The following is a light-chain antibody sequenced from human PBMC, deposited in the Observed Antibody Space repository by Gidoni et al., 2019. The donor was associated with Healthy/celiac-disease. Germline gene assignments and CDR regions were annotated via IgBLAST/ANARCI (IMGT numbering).Light chain of an antibody. J-gene: IGKJ4*01. Sequence: EIVWTQTPATLALSPGERSTLSCRARQSVSSYLACYQQKPGQAPRLLIYDASNRAPGTPARFSGSGSGTAFTLTISSLEPADFAVYYCQQRSNWLPLTFGGGTKVEIK. CDR1: QSVSSY. CDR2: DAS. CDR3: QQRSNWLPLT. V-gene: IGKV3-11*01.